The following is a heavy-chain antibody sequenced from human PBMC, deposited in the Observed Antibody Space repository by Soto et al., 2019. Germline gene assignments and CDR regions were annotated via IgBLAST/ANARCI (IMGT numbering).Heavy chain of an antibody. V-gene: IGHV1-18*01. J-gene: IGHJ4*02. CDR2: ISAYNGNT. Sequence: GASVKVSGKASGYTCTSYGISWVRQAPGQGLEWTGWISAYNGNTNYAQKLQGRVTMTTDTSTSTAYMELRSLRSDNTAVYYCASQRKYDSSGYYYSDWGQGTLVTVSS. D-gene: IGHD3-22*01. CDR3: ASQRKYDSSGYYYSD. CDR1: GYTCTSYG.